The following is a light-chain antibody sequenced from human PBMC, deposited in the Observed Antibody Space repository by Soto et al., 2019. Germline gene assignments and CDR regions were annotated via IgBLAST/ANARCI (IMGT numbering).Light chain of an antibody. J-gene: IGKJ4*01. CDR1: QGISNH. CDR3: QKYNSATLT. Sequence: DIQMTQSPSSLSASVGDRVTITCRASQGISNHLARYQQKPGKVPNLLIYAASTLQSGVPSRFSGSASGTDFTLTISSLQPEDVATYYCQKYNSATLTFGGGTKVDIK. V-gene: IGKV1-27*01. CDR2: AAS.